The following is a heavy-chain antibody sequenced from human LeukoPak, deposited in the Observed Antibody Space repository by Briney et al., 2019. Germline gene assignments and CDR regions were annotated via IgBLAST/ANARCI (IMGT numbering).Heavy chain of an antibody. V-gene: IGHV3-30-3*01. J-gene: IGHJ4*02. D-gene: IGHD3-9*01. Sequence: GRSLRLSCAASGFTFSSYAMHWVRQAPGKGLEWVAVISYDGSNKYYADSVKGRFTISRDNSKNTLYLQMNSLRAEDTAVYYCARVIRYFDWLPLDYWGQGPWSPSPQ. CDR1: GFTFSSYA. CDR3: ARVIRYFDWLPLDY. CDR2: ISYDGSNK.